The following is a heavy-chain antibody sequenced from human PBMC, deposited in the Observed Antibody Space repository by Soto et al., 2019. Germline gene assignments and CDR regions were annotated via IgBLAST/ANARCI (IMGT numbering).Heavy chain of an antibody. CDR2: IYPGDSDT. V-gene: IGHV5-51*01. Sequence: GESLKISCKGSGYSFTSYWIGWVRQMPGKGLEWMGIIYPGDSDTRYSPSFQGQVTISADKSISTAYLQWSSLKASDTAMYYCARSHPYYDFWSGYSRYGMDVWGQGTKVTGSS. J-gene: IGHJ6*02. D-gene: IGHD3-3*01. CDR3: ARSHPYYDFWSGYSRYGMDV. CDR1: GYSFTSYW.